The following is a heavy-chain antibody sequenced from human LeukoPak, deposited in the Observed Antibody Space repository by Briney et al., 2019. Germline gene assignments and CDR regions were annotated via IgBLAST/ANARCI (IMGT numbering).Heavy chain of an antibody. CDR2: IKQDGSEK. Sequence: PGGSLRLSCAASGFTFTSYAMSWVRQAPGKGLEWVANIKQDGSEKYYVDSVKGRFTISRDNAKNSLYLQMNSLRAEDTAVYYCARDAYYYGSGSYSWGQGTLVTVSS. J-gene: IGHJ4*02. D-gene: IGHD3-10*01. V-gene: IGHV3-7*01. CDR1: GFTFTSYA. CDR3: ARDAYYYGSGSYS.